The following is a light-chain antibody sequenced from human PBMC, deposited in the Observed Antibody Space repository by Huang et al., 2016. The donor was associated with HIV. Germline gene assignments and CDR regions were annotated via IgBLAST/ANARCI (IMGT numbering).Light chain of an antibody. CDR2: EAS. Sequence: DIQMTQSPSTLSASVGDRVTITCRASQNINSWLAWYQQKPGKAPKLLIYEASHLGSGVTSRFSGSGSGTEFTLTIASLQPDDLATYYCQHYNSYSCTFGQGTKLDIK. CDR3: QHYNSYSCT. J-gene: IGKJ2*02. CDR1: QNINSW. V-gene: IGKV1-5*03.